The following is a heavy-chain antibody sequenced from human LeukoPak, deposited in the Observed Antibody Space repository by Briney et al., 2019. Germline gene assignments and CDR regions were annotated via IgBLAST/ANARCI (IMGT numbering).Heavy chain of an antibody. CDR1: GGSFSGYY. J-gene: IGHJ1*01. CDR3: ARGRPLVDFWSGYHPAEYFQH. V-gene: IGHV4-34*01. D-gene: IGHD3-3*01. CDR2: INHSGST. Sequence: PSETLSLTCAVYGGSFSGYYWSWIRQPPGKRLEWIGEINHSGSTNYNPSLKSRVTISVDTSKNQFSLKLSSVTAADTAVYYCARGRPLVDFWSGYHPAEYFQHWGQGTLVTVSS.